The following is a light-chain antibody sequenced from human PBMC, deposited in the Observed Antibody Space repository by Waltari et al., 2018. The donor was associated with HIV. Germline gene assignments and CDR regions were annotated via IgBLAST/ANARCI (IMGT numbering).Light chain of an antibody. Sequence: QSILTQPPSVSAAPGQRVTIPCSGSTPNIEHKYISWYQQFPGTAPKLLIYENDKRPSGIPDRFSASKSGTSATLAISGLQSEDEADYYCASWDDSLNGPVFGGGTKLTVV. CDR2: END. J-gene: IGLJ2*01. CDR3: ASWDDSLNGPV. V-gene: IGLV1-51*01. CDR1: TPNIEHKY.